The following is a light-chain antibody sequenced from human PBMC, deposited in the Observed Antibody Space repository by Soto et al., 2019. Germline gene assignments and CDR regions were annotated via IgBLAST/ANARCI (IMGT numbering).Light chain of an antibody. CDR2: IAS. CDR1: QSISVN. Sequence: EIVMTQSPAALSVSPGERVTRSCRASQSISVNLAWYQQKPGQAPRLLIYIASTRAAGIPARFSGSGSGTEFTLTISSLQSEDSAIYYCQQYNNWPSWTFGQGTKVDI. J-gene: IGKJ1*01. CDR3: QQYNNWPSWT. V-gene: IGKV3-15*01.